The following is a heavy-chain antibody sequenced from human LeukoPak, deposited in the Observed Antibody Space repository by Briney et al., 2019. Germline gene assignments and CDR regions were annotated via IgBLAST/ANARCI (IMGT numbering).Heavy chain of an antibody. V-gene: IGHV4-34*01. CDR2: INHSGST. Sequence: SETLSLTCAVYGGSFSGYYWRWIRQPPGKGLEWIGEINHSGSTNYNPSLKSRVTISVDTSKHQFSLKLSSVTAADTAVYYCARGKGGAGGYYYYGMDVWGKGTTVTVSS. D-gene: IGHD3-16*01. J-gene: IGHJ6*04. CDR3: ARGKGGAGGYYYYGMDV. CDR1: GGSFSGYY.